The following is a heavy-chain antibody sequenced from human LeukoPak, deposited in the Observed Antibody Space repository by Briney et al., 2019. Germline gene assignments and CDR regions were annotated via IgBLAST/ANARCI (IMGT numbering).Heavy chain of an antibody. Sequence: SETLSLTCSVSGGSIRSSYWNWIRQSPGKGLEWLGYIYYSGGTNYNPSLKGRVTLSIDMSKNQFSLRLTSVTAADTAAYYCARDSMYATNYFDPWGQGTLVTVSS. D-gene: IGHD2-8*01. J-gene: IGHJ5*02. CDR3: ARDSMYATNYFDP. CDR1: GGSIRSSY. CDR2: IYYSGGT. V-gene: IGHV4-59*01.